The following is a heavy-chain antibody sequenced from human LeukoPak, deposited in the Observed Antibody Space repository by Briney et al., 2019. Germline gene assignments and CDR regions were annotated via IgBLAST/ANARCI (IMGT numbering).Heavy chain of an antibody. Sequence: GGSLRLSCAASGFTFSSYEMNWVRQAPGKGLEWVSYISSSGSTIYYADSVKGQFTISRDNAKNSLYLQMNSLRAEDTAVYYCAREAGSSWFAPLDYWGQGTLVTVSS. CDR3: AREAGSSWFAPLDY. CDR1: GFTFSSYE. CDR2: ISSSGSTI. J-gene: IGHJ4*02. V-gene: IGHV3-48*03. D-gene: IGHD6-13*01.